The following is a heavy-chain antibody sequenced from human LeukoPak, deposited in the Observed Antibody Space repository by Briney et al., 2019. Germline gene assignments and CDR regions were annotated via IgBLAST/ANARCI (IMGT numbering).Heavy chain of an antibody. J-gene: IGHJ4*02. Sequence: PSQTLSLTCTVSGGSISSGGYSWSWIRQHPGKGLEWIGYIYYSGSTYYNPSLKSRVTISVDTSKSQFSLKLSSVTAADTAVYYCARGSRSSSSGTVRWGQGTLVTVSS. CDR1: GGSISSGGYS. CDR2: IYYSGST. CDR3: ARGSRSSSSGTVR. D-gene: IGHD6-6*01. V-gene: IGHV4-31*03.